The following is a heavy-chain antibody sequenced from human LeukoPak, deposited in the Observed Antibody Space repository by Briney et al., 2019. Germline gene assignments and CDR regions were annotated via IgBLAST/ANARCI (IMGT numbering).Heavy chain of an antibody. Sequence: SQTLSLTCTVSGGSISSGGYYWSWIRQHPGKGLEWIGYIYYSGSTYCNPSLKSRVTISVDTSKNQFSLKLSSVTAADTAVYYCARAPDILTGYHWFDPWGQGTLVTVSS. J-gene: IGHJ5*02. D-gene: IGHD3-9*01. CDR3: ARAPDILTGYHWFDP. V-gene: IGHV4-31*03. CDR2: IYYSGST. CDR1: GGSISSGGYY.